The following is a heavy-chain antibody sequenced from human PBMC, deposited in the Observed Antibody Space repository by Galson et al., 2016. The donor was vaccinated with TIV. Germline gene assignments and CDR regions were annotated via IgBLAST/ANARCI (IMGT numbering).Heavy chain of an antibody. V-gene: IGHV3-30*04. CDR2: ISYDGTNK. CDR1: GFTFSSYA. D-gene: IGHD3-22*01. J-gene: IGHJ6*01. Sequence: SLRLSCAASGFTFSSYAMNWVRQAPGKGLEWVAVISYDGTNKYYADSVKGRFTISRDNSKNTLSLQMNSLRAEDTAVYYCARDLSRSVALYDSSVYGMAVWGQGTTVTVSS. CDR3: ARDLSRSVALYDSSVYGMAV.